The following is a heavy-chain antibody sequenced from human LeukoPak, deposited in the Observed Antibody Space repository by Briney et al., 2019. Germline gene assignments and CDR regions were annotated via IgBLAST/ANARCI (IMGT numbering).Heavy chain of an antibody. Sequence: ASVKVSCKASGYTFTGYYMHWVRQAPGQGLEWMGWINPSGGSTSCAQKFQGRVTMTRDTSTSTVYMELSSLRSEDTAVYYCARDFRRGGYEADYWGQGTLVTVSS. CDR3: ARDFRRGGYEADY. CDR2: INPSGGST. V-gene: IGHV1-46*01. J-gene: IGHJ4*02. D-gene: IGHD5-12*01. CDR1: GYTFTGYY.